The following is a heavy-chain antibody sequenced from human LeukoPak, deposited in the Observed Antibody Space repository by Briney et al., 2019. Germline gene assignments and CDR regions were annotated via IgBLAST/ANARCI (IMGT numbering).Heavy chain of an antibody. CDR2: IKSDGSEI. V-gene: IGHV3-7*05. J-gene: IGHJ4*02. Sequence: GGSLRLSCAASGFSFSSYWMSWVRQAPGKGLEWVANIKSDGSEIYSVDSVKGRFTTSRDNAKNSLYLQMNSLRAEDTAIYYCARHIPIIYYFDNWGQGTLVTVSS. D-gene: IGHD2-21*01. CDR3: ARHIPIIYYFDN. CDR1: GFSFSSYW.